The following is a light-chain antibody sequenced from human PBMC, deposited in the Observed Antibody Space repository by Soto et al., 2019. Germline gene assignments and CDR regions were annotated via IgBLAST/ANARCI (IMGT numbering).Light chain of an antibody. J-gene: IGKJ4*01. CDR2: LGS. Sequence: VMPQSTLSLPVTPGEPASISCRSSQSLLHRNGYNYLDWYLQNPGQSPQLLIYLGSNLASGVPDRFSGSGSGKDFTLKISRGEAEDVGVEYCMQARQTPLAFGGVTKVELK. CDR3: MQARQTPLA. CDR1: QSLLHRNGYNY. V-gene: IGKV2-28*01.